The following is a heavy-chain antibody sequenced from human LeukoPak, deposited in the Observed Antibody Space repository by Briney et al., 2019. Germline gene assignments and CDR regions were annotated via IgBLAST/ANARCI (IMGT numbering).Heavy chain of an antibody. Sequence: SETLSLTCAVYGGSFSGYYWSWIRQPPGKGLEWIGSIYYSGSTYYNPSLKSRVTISVDTSKNQFSLKLSSVTAADTAVYYCARLDYDSSGYYSCFDYWGQGTLVTVSS. J-gene: IGHJ4*02. V-gene: IGHV4-34*01. CDR1: GGSFSGYY. CDR3: ARLDYDSSGYYSCFDY. CDR2: IYYSGST. D-gene: IGHD3-22*01.